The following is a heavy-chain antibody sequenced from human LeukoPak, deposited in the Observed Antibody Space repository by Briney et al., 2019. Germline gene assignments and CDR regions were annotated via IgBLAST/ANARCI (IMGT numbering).Heavy chain of an antibody. D-gene: IGHD6-13*01. CDR3: ARGATAGRFSLRPTGAYYMDV. Sequence: ASVKVSCKASGYTFTSYGISWVRQAPGQGLEWMGWINPNSGGTNCAQKFQGRVTMTRDTSINTAYMELSSLRFDDTAVYYCARGATAGRFSLRPTGAYYMDVWGKGTTVTVSS. V-gene: IGHV1-2*02. CDR1: GYTFTSYG. CDR2: INPNSGGT. J-gene: IGHJ6*03.